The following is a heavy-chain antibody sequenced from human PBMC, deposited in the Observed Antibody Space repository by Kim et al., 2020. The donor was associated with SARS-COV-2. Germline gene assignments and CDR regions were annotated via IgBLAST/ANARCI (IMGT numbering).Heavy chain of an antibody. V-gene: IGHV3-64D*09. CDR1: GFTFSDYP. J-gene: IGHJ4*02. CDR3: VKGRTSAGRFDC. Sequence: GGSLRLSCSASGFTFSDYPMHWVRQAPGKGLEYVSTISGDGRVTYYAESVRGRFTISRDNAKNTLYLQMSSLKTEDTAVYSCVKGRTSAGRFDCWGQGTLVTVSS. D-gene: IGHD6-13*01. CDR2: ISGDGRVT.